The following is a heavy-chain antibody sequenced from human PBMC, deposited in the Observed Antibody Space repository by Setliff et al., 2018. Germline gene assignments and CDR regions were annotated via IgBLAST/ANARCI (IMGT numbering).Heavy chain of an antibody. Sequence: ASVKVSCKASGYSFSNLYIHWVRQVPGRGPEWMGSINPKSGVTRYVQKFQGRVTITRDTSINTVYMELSSLRSDDTAVYYCARDGNSWLNWLDPWGQGTPVTVSS. CDR3: ARDGNSWLNWLDP. V-gene: IGHV1-2*02. CDR2: INPKSGVT. CDR1: GYSFSNLY. D-gene: IGHD6-13*01. J-gene: IGHJ5*02.